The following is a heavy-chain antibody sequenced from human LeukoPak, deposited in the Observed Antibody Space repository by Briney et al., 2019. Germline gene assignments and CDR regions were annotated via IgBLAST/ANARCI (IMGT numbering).Heavy chain of an antibody. CDR3: ARDGYNNFDY. CDR2: ISYDGSNK. V-gene: IGHV3-30*01. CDR1: GFTFSSYA. Sequence: GGSLRLSCAASGFTFSSYAMHWVRQAPGKGLEWVAVISYDGSNKYYADSVKGRFTISRDNSKNTLYLQMNRLRAEDTAVYYSARDGYNNFDYWGQGTLVTVSS. J-gene: IGHJ4*02. D-gene: IGHD5-24*01.